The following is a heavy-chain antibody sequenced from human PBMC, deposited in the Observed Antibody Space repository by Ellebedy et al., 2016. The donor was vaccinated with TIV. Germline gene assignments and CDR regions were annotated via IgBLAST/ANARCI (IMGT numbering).Heavy chain of an antibody. CDR2: IKYDGSEK. Sequence: GESLKISXGSSGFTLRLYWMSWVRQAPGKGLEWVANIKYDGSEKYYVDSVKGRFTISRDNAKSSLSLQMNSLRVEDTAVYYCARAAHFYSYGMDVWGQGTTVTVS. V-gene: IGHV3-7*01. CDR1: GFTLRLYW. D-gene: IGHD3-3*02. CDR3: ARAAHFYSYGMDV. J-gene: IGHJ6*02.